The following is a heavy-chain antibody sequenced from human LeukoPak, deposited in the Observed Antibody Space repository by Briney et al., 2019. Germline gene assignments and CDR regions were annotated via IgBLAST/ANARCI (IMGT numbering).Heavy chain of an antibody. CDR1: GFTFSSFG. V-gene: IGHV3-30*02. D-gene: IGHD2-21*01. CDR3: APRVVVITAPFDY. Sequence: GGSLRLSCAASGFTFSSFGMHWVRQAPGKGLEWVAFIRYDGTDKYYADSVRGRFTISRDNSKNTLYLQMNSLRPEDTAVYYCAPRVVVITAPFDYWGQGTLVTVSS. J-gene: IGHJ4*02. CDR2: IRYDGTDK.